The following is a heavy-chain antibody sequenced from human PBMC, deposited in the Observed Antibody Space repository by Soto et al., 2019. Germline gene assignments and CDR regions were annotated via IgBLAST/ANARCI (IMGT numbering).Heavy chain of an antibody. D-gene: IGHD3-22*01. CDR3: ARATFIRKGYYDATDYYYFDY. J-gene: IGHJ4*02. CDR1: GCSISSGGFS. V-gene: IGHV4-30-2*06. CDR2: IYYSGST. Sequence: SETLSLTCSVSGCSISSGGFSWSWIRQSPGKGLELIGYIYYSGSTYYNPSLKSRVTISVDRSKNEFSLRLSSVTAADTAVYYCARATFIRKGYYDATDYYYFDYWGQGTLVTVSS.